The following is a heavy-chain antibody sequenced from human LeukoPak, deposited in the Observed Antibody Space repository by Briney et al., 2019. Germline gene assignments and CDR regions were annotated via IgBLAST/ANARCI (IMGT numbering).Heavy chain of an antibody. J-gene: IGHJ4*02. CDR3: TTVSNPPNDY. CDR1: GFTVSSNY. Sequence: GGSLRLSCAASGFTVSSNYMTWVRQAPGKGLEWVSVIYSGASTKYADSVKGRFTISRDTSKNTVYLQMNSLRAEDTAVYYCTTVSNPPNDYWGQGTLVTVSS. V-gene: IGHV3-66*01. D-gene: IGHD1-1*01. CDR2: IYSGAST.